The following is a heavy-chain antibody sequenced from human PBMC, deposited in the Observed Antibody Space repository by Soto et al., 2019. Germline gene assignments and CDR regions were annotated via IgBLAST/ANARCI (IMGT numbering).Heavy chain of an antibody. D-gene: IGHD3-3*01. Sequence: QVQLVQSGAEVKKPGASVKVSCKASGYTFTSYGISWVRQAPGQGLEWMGWISAYNGNTNYAQKLQGRVTMTTDTSTSTAYMELRSLRSDDTAVYYCARAEYDLWSGYYLRSGYVHTEGGFDYWGQGTLVTVSS. CDR3: ARAEYDLWSGYYLRSGYVHTEGGFDY. CDR1: GYTFTSYG. CDR2: ISAYNGNT. J-gene: IGHJ4*02. V-gene: IGHV1-18*01.